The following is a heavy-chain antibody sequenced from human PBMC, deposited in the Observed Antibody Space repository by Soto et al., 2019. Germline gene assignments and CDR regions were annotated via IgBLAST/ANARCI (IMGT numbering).Heavy chain of an antibody. CDR3: ARGYDILTGYYNAFDI. Sequence: QVQLVQSGAEVKKPGASVKVSCKASGYTFTSYAMHWVRRAPGQRLEWMGWINAGNGNTKYSQKFQGRVTITRDTSASTAYMELSSLRSEDTAVCYCARGYDILTGYYNAFDIWGQGTMVTVSS. V-gene: IGHV1-3*01. D-gene: IGHD3-9*01. CDR1: GYTFTSYA. J-gene: IGHJ3*02. CDR2: INAGNGNT.